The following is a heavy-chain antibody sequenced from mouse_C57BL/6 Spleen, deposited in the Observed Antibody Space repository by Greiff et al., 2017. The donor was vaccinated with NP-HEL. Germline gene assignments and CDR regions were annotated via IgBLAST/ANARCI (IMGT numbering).Heavy chain of an antibody. D-gene: IGHD1-1*01. J-gene: IGHJ4*01. CDR2: IDPSDSYT. CDR3: AIGRGSSYDYAMDY. V-gene: IGHV1-69*01. Sequence: QVHVKQPGAELVMPGASVKLSCKASGYTFTSYWMHWVKQRPGQGLEWIGEIDPSDSYTNYNQKFKGKSTLTVDKSSSTAYMQLSSLTSEDSAVYYCAIGRGSSYDYAMDYWGQGTSVTVSS. CDR1: GYTFTSYW.